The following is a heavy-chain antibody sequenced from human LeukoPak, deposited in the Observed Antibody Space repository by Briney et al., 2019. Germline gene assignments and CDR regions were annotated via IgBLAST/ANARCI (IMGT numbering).Heavy chain of an antibody. CDR1: GYTFTSYY. CDR3: ARVPTRGGFDP. V-gene: IGHV1-46*01. Sequence: GASVKVSCKESGYTFTSYYMHWVRQAPGQGLEWMGIINPSGGSTSYAQKFQGRVTMTRDMSTSTVYMELSSLRSEDTAVYYCARVPTRGGFDPWGQGTLVTVSS. CDR2: INPSGGST. J-gene: IGHJ5*02.